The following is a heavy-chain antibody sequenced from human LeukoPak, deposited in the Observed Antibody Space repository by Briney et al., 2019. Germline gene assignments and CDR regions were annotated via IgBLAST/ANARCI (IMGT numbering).Heavy chain of an antibody. CDR2: INAGNGNT. CDR3: ATPYRDSSSHYYDSSGYYQFDY. Sequence: PEASVKVSCKASGYTFTSYAMHWVRQAPGQRLEWMGWINAGNGNTKYSQEFQGRVTITRDTSASTAYMELSSLRSEDTAVYYCATPYRDSSSHYYDSSGYYQFDYWGQGTLVTVSS. D-gene: IGHD3-22*01. J-gene: IGHJ4*02. V-gene: IGHV1-3*03. CDR1: GYTFTSYA.